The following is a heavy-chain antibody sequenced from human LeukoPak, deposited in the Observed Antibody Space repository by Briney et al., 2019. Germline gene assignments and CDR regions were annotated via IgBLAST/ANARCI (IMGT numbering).Heavy chain of an antibody. J-gene: IGHJ4*02. CDR1: GGSISSSSYY. V-gene: IGHV4-39*07. Sequence: PSETLSLTCTVSGGSISSSSYYWGWFRQPPGTGLEWIGSIYYSGSTYYNPSLKSRVTISVDTSKNQFSLKLSSVTAADTAVYYCARFSPGGNPYFDYWGQGTLVTVSS. D-gene: IGHD4-23*01. CDR2: IYYSGST. CDR3: ARFSPGGNPYFDY.